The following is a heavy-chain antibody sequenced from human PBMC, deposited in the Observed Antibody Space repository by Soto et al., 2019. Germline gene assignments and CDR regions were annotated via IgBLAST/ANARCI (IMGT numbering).Heavy chain of an antibody. CDR2: VTSDGSNK. D-gene: IGHD3-22*01. Sequence: QVQLVESGGGVVQPGRSLRLSCAASGFTFSTYALHWVRQAPGKGLEWVATVTSDGSNKYHADSVEGRFTIYRDDSKNTLYLQLNSLRAEDTAVYYCGRITLNTSVDTVDFWGQGTMVTVSS. CDR1: GFTFSTYA. J-gene: IGHJ3*01. V-gene: IGHV3-30-3*01. CDR3: GRITLNTSVDTVDF.